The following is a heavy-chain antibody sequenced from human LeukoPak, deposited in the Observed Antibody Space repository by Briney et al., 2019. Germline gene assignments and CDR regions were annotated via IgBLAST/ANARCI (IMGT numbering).Heavy chain of an antibody. CDR3: ATGPRAFDI. CDR2: INTGNGNT. V-gene: IGHV1-3*03. Sequence: ASVKVSCKASGYTFTNYAMHWVRQAPGQRLEWMGWINTGNGNTKYSQEFQGRVTITRDRSMSTAYMELSSLRSEDTAMYYCATGPRAFDIWGQGTMVTVSS. CDR1: GYTFTNYA. D-gene: IGHD3-10*01. J-gene: IGHJ3*02.